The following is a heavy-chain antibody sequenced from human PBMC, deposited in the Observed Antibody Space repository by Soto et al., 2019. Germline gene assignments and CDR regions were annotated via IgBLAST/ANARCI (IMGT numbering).Heavy chain of an antibody. CDR1: GGSISSGGYY. Sequence: SETLSLTCTVSGGSISSGGYYWSWIRQHPGTGLEWIGYISYSGSTYYNPSLKSRVTISVDTSKNQFSLKLSSVTAADTAVYYCAKGGSGSYSNAFDIWGQGTMVT. V-gene: IGHV4-31*03. CDR3: AKGGSGSYSNAFDI. D-gene: IGHD3-10*01. J-gene: IGHJ3*02. CDR2: ISYSGST.